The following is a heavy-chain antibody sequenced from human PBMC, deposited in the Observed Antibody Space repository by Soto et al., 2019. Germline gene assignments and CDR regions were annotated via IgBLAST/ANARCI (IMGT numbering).Heavy chain of an antibody. Sequence: TFTSYAMHWVRQAPGQRLEWMGWINAGNGNTKYSQKFQGRVTITRDTSASTAYMELSSLRSEDTAVYYCASFYCSSTSCYYPAAFDIWGQGTMVTVSS. J-gene: IGHJ3*02. D-gene: IGHD2-2*01. CDR1: TFTSYA. CDR2: INAGNGNT. V-gene: IGHV1-3*01. CDR3: ASFYCSSTSCYYPAAFDI.